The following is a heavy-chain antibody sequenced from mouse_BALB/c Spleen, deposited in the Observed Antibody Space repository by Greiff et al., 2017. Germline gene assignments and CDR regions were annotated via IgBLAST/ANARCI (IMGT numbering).Heavy chain of an antibody. CDR1: GFNIKDYY. Sequence: EVQLQQSGAELVRPGALVKLSCKASGFNIKDYYMHWVKQRPEQGLEWIGWIDPENGNTIYDPKFQGKASITADTSSNTAYLQLRSLTSEDTAVYYCARGTTVVAHIDDWGQGTTLTVSS. J-gene: IGHJ2*01. V-gene: IGHV14-1*02. D-gene: IGHD1-1*01. CDR3: ARGTTVVAHIDD. CDR2: IDPENGNT.